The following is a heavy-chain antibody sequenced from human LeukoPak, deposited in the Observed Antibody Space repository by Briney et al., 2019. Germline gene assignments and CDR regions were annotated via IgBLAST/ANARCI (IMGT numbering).Heavy chain of an antibody. CDR2: ISHTEST. J-gene: IGHJ4*02. D-gene: IGHD1-26*01. CDR3: ARGVSSGSYYNPFDS. CDR1: GGSFSGYY. Sequence: PSETLSLTCAVYGGSFSGYYWSWLRQPPGKQLEGIGEISHTESTTYNPSLKSRVTISVDKSKNQFSMKLKSLTAADTAIYYCARGVSSGSYYNPFDSWGQGTLVTVSS. V-gene: IGHV4-34*01.